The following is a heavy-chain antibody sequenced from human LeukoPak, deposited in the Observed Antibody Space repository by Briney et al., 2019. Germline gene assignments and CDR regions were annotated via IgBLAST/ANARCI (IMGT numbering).Heavy chain of an antibody. Sequence: GGSLRLSCAASGFTFSSYDMHWVRQATGKGLEWVSAIDTAGNTFYPGSVRGRFTISRENAKNSLYLQMNNVRAGDAAVYYCARTSKVTSVMDIWGQGTMVTVSS. J-gene: IGHJ3*02. CDR3: ARTSKVTSVMDI. D-gene: IGHD3-16*01. CDR1: GFTFSSYD. V-gene: IGHV3-13*04. CDR2: IDTAGNT.